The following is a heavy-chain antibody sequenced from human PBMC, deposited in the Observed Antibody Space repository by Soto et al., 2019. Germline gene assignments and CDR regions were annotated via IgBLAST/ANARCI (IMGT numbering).Heavy chain of an antibody. CDR1: GFTLSSYG. D-gene: IGHD4-17*01. V-gene: IGHV3-33*01. CDR3: ARTDYGDYPVYDY. J-gene: IGHJ4*02. CDR2: IWYDGSNK. Sequence: QVQLVESGGGVVQPGRSLRLSCAASGFTLSSYGMHWVRQAPGKGLEWVAVIWYDGSNKYYADSVKGRFTISRDNSKNTLYLQMNSLRAEDTAVYYCARTDYGDYPVYDYWGQGTLVTVSS.